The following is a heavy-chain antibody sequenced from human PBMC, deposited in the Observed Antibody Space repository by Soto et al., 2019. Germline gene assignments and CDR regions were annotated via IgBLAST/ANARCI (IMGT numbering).Heavy chain of an antibody. CDR3: ARASPFSTSSPYYYYYGMDV. V-gene: IGHV3-30-3*01. Sequence: QVQLVESGGGVVQPGRSLRLSCAASGIIFSSYAMHWVRQAPGKGLEWVAFISYDGNNKYYADSVKGRFTISRDNSKNTLYLQMNSLRAEDTAVYYCARASPFSTSSPYYYYYGMDVW. D-gene: IGHD6-6*01. CDR2: ISYDGNNK. J-gene: IGHJ6*01. CDR1: GIIFSSYA.